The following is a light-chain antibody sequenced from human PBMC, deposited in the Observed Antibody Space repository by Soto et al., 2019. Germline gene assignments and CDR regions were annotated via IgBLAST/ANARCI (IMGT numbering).Light chain of an antibody. J-gene: IGKJ1*01. CDR1: QGISTS. CDR3: QHSTTWT. CDR2: AAS. V-gene: IGKV1-39*01. Sequence: DIQMTQSPSSLSASVGDRVTITCRASQGISTSLNWYQQKPGKAPKLLIYAASSLQSGVPSRFSGSGSETDFTLTISSLQPEDFATYFCQHSTTWTFGQGTKVEIK.